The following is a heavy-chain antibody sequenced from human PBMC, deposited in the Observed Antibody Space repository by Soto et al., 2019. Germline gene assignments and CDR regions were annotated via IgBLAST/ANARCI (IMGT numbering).Heavy chain of an antibody. V-gene: IGHV3-30-3*01. CDR2: ISYDGSNK. CDR3: ARVSQYPTGVYYYYGMDV. CDR1: VFTFSSYA. J-gene: IGHJ6*02. Sequence: PVGSLRLSCAASVFTFSSYAMHWVRHSPGKWLEWVAVISYDGSNKYYADSVKGRFTISRDNSKNTLYLQMNSLRAEDTAVYYCARVSQYPTGVYYYYGMDVWGQGTTVTVSS. D-gene: IGHD2-8*02.